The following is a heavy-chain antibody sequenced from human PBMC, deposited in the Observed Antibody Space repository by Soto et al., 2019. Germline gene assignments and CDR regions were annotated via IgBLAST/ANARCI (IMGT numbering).Heavy chain of an antibody. V-gene: IGHV3-11*01. CDR2: INTGGSPA. J-gene: IGHJ5*02. D-gene: IGHD1-26*01. CDR3: ATGGIYYET. CDR1: GFAFRHNY. Sequence: GGSLRLSCTVPGFAFRHNYLTWIRQAPGKGLEWLSYINTGGSPAYYADSVKGRFTISTDIAKKSLYLQMDSLRADDKGVYYCATGGIYYETWGQGTLVTVSS.